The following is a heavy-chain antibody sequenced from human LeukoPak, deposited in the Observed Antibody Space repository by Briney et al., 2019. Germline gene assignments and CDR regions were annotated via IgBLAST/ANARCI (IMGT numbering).Heavy chain of an antibody. D-gene: IGHD2-2*01. CDR1: GFTFSSYE. J-gene: IGHJ4*02. V-gene: IGHV3-7*01. Sequence: GSLRLSCAASGFTFSSYEMNWVRQAPGKGLEWVANIKQDGSEKYYVDSVKGRFTISRDNAKNSLYLQMNSLRAEDTAVYYCARLKLLWSNYFDYWGQGTLVTVSS. CDR2: IKQDGSEK. CDR3: ARLKLLWSNYFDY.